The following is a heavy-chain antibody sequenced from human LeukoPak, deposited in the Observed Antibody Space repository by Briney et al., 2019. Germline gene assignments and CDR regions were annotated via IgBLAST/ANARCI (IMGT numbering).Heavy chain of an antibody. D-gene: IGHD3-10*01. V-gene: IGHV3-30-3*01. CDR2: ISYDGSNE. J-gene: IGHJ3*01. Sequence: GRSLRLSCAASGFNFRSYAMHWVRQAPGKGLEWVAVISYDGSNEDYTDSVKGRFIISRVDSKNTMSLQMNSLRVDDTAVYYCARGPDPVLRGPRRAFDLWGQGTMVTVSS. CDR3: ARGPDPVLRGPRRAFDL. CDR1: GFNFRSYA.